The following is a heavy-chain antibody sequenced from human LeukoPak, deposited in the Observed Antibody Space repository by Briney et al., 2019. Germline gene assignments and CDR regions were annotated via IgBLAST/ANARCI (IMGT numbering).Heavy chain of an antibody. V-gene: IGHV4-59*01. Sequence: PSETLSLTCTVSGGSISSYYWSWIRQPPGKGLEWVGYIYYGGSTNYNPSLKSRVTISVDTSKNQFSLKLSSVTAADTAVYYCARRITLVRGVIWDYWGQGTLVTVSS. D-gene: IGHD3-10*01. CDR3: ARRITLVRGVIWDY. J-gene: IGHJ4*02. CDR2: IYYGGST. CDR1: GGSISSYY.